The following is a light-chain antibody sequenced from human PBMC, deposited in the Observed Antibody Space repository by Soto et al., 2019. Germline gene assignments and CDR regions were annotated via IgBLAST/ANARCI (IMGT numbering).Light chain of an antibody. CDR3: QQRSNWPRWT. V-gene: IGKV3-11*01. J-gene: IGKJ1*01. CDR2: DAS. Sequence: EIVLTQSPATLSLSPWERATLSCRASQSVSSYLAWYQQKPGQAPRLLIYDASNRATGIPARFSGSGSGTDFTLTISSLEPEDFAVYYCQQRSNWPRWTFGQGTKVEIK. CDR1: QSVSSY.